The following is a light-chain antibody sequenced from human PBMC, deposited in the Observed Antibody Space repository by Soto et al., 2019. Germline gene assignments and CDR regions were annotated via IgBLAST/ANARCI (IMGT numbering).Light chain of an antibody. Sequence: QSALTQPASVSGSPGQSITISCTGTSRDVGGYNYVSWYQQHPGKAPKLMIYEVSKRPSGVSNRCSGSKSCNTSSLTSAVLHADDEDDYYCRSYTSSSTLVFGGGTKVTVL. CDR1: SRDVGGYNY. J-gene: IGLJ2*01. V-gene: IGLV2-14*01. CDR3: RSYTSSSTLV. CDR2: EVS.